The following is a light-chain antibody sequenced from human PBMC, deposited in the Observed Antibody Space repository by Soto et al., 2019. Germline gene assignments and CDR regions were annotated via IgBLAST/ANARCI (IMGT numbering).Light chain of an antibody. CDR1: QPVSTW. J-gene: IGKJ3*01. CDR3: HQTITSAHT. V-gene: IGKV1-12*01. Sequence: DIQMTQAPSSVSASVGDRVSITCRSSQPVSTWLAWYQQKPGTAPKVLIYGASRLQSFVPSRLSGSGSGTDFTLTISILQHADLEPYCNHQTITSAHTFGP. CDR2: GAS.